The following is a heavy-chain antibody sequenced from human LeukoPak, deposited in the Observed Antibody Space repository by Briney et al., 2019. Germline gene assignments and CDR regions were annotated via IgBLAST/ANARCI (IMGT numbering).Heavy chain of an antibody. Sequence: PGGSLRLSCAASGFTFSSYGMHWVRQAPGKGLEWVAVISYDGSNKYYADSVKGRFTISRDNSKNTLYLQMNSLRAEDTAVYYCAKDQEGYSGYDCAFDIWGQGTMVTVSS. V-gene: IGHV3-30*18. D-gene: IGHD5-12*01. J-gene: IGHJ3*02. CDR2: ISYDGSNK. CDR1: GFTFSSYG. CDR3: AKDQEGYSGYDCAFDI.